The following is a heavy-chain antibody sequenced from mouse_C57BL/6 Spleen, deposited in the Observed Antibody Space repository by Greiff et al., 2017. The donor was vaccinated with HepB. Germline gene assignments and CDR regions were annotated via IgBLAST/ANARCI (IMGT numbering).Heavy chain of an antibody. CDR1: GYAFTNYL. CDR2: INPGSGGT. D-gene: IGHD2-12*01. CDR3: ARRYSYAMDY. J-gene: IGHJ4*01. Sequence: VKLQESGAELVRPGTSVKVSCKASGYAFTNYLIEWVKQRPGQGLEWIGVINPGSGGTNYNEKFKGKATLTADKSSSTAYMQLSSLTSEDSAVYFCARRYSYAMDYWGQGTSVTVSS. V-gene: IGHV1-54*01.